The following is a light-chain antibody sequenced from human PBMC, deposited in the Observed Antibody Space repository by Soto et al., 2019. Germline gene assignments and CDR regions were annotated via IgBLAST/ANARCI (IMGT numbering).Light chain of an antibody. J-gene: IGLJ1*01. CDR2: EVS. CDR1: SSDVGGYNY. Sequence: QSALTQPASVSGSPGQSITISCTGTSSDVGGYNYVCWYQQHPGKAPKLMIYEVSNRPSGVSTRFSGSKSGNTASLTISGLQAKDEADYYCSSYTSGSTLYVFGTGTKVTVL. CDR3: SSYTSGSTLYV. V-gene: IGLV2-14*01.